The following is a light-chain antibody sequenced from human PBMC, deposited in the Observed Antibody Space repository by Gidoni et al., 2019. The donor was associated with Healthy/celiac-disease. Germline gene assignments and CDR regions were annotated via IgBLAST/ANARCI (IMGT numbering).Light chain of an antibody. CDR3: QQSYSTPLT. Sequence: DIQITQSPSSLSASVGDRVTITCRASQSISSYLNWYQQKPGKAPKLLIDAASSLQSGVPSRLSGSGSGTDFTLTISSLQPEDFATYDCQQSYSTPLTFGGGTKVEIK. V-gene: IGKV1-39*01. J-gene: IGKJ4*01. CDR1: QSISSY. CDR2: AAS.